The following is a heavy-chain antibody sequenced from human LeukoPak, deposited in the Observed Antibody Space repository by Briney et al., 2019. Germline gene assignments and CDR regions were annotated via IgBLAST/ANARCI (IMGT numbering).Heavy chain of an antibody. V-gene: IGHV4-4*07. Sequence: SETLSLTCTVSGDSISTYYWSWIRQPAGKGLEWIGRIFTSGSTNYNPSLKSRVTMSLDTSKNQFSLKLTSVTAADTAVYYCATDGDYYDSGTYSGHWGQGTLVTVSS. J-gene: IGHJ4*02. CDR1: GDSISTYY. D-gene: IGHD3-10*01. CDR3: ATDGDYYDSGTYSGH. CDR2: IFTSGST.